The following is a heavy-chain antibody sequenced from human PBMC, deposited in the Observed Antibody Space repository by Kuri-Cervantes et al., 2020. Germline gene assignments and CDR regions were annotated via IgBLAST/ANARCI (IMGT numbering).Heavy chain of an antibody. J-gene: IGHJ2*01. D-gene: IGHD3-10*01. CDR1: GGSVSSGSYY. CDR2: IYYSGST. CDR3: ARGLDYYGSGSSYWYFDL. Sequence: SETLSLTCTVSGGSVSSGSYYWSWIRQPPGKGLEWIGYIYYSGSTNYSPSLKSRVTISVDTSKNQFSLKLSSVTAADTAVYYCARGLDYYGSGSSYWYFDLWGRGTLVTVSS. V-gene: IGHV4-61*01.